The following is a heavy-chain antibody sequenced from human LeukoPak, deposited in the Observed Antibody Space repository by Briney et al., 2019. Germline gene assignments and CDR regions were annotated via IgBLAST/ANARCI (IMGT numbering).Heavy chain of an antibody. J-gene: IGHJ4*02. CDR2: INARNGDT. D-gene: IGHD2-2*01. CDR1: GYTFTSYA. Sequence: ASVKVSCKASGYTFTSYAMHWERQAPGQRLEWMGWINARNGDTKYSQKFQGRVTITRDTSASTAYMELSSLRSEDTAVYYCARAGVHCSSTSCYLLGVDYWGQGTLVTVSS. CDR3: ARAGVHCSSTSCYLLGVDY. V-gene: IGHV1-3*01.